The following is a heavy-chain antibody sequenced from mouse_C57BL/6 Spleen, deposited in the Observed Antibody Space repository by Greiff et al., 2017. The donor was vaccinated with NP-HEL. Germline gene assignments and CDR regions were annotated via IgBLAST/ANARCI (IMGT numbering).Heavy chain of an antibody. CDR3: VRGWPTVVAHGYFDV. CDR1: GFTFNTYA. Sequence: EVQGVESGGGLVQPKGSLKLSCAASGFTFNTYAMHWVRQAPGKGLEWVARIRSKSSNYATYYADSVKDRFTISRDDSQSMLYLQMNNLKTEDTAMYYCVRGWPTVVAHGYFDVWGTGTTVTVSS. D-gene: IGHD1-1*01. V-gene: IGHV10-3*01. CDR2: IRSKSSNYAT. J-gene: IGHJ1*03.